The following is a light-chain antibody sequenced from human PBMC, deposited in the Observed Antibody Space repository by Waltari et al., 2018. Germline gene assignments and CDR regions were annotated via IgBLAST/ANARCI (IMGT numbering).Light chain of an antibody. CDR1: QSVSRA. V-gene: IGKV3-20*01. J-gene: IGKJ1*01. CDR2: GTS. CDR3: QHYVRLPAT. Sequence: EIVLTQSPGTLSLSPGERATLSCRASQSVSRALAWYQQKPGQAPRLLIYGTSNRATGIPDRFSVSGSGTDFSLTISRLGPEDVAVYFCQHYVRLPATFGQGTKVEIK.